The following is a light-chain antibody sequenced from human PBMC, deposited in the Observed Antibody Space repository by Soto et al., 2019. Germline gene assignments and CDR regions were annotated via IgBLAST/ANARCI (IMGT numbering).Light chain of an antibody. Sequence: VIWMTQSPSLLSSSTGDRSTISCRTSQGISSYLAWYQQKPGKDTELLIHDATSLESGVQSRFSGSGSGTDFTLTVSSLQPEDIATYYCKQYDNLSITFGQGTRVEIK. CDR1: QGISSY. CDR3: KQYDNLSIT. V-gene: IGKV1D-8*03. J-gene: IGKJ5*01. CDR2: DAT.